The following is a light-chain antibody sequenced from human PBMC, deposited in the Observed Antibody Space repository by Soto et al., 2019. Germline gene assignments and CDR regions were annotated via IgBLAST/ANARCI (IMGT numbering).Light chain of an antibody. V-gene: IGLV2-11*01. CDR1: SSDVGGYDY. CDR2: DVT. Sequence: QSVLTQPRSVSGYPGQSVTISCTGTSSDVGGYDYVSWYQQHPGKAPKLMIYDVTKRPSGVPDRFSGSKSGNTASLTISGLQDEDEADYYCCSYAGSYTLVFGGGTKVTVL. J-gene: IGLJ2*01. CDR3: CSYAGSYTLV.